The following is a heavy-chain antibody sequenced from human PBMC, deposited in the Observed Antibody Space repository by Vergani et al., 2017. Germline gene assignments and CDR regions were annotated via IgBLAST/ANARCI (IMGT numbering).Heavy chain of an antibody. CDR3: GLVAEFYGLGSRLLGL. CDR2: MYHSGST. Sequence: QVRPQESGPGLVKPSETLSLTCSVPGGPMSGYYWSWIRQPPGKEVEWIGYMYHSGSTNYNPSLVTRVTISGDTCKNQFSLMLNSVAAADTAVYCCGLVAEFYGLGSRLLGLRGQGILVTVSS. V-gene: IGHV4-59*01. D-gene: IGHD3-10*01. J-gene: IGHJ4*02. CDR1: GGPMSGYY.